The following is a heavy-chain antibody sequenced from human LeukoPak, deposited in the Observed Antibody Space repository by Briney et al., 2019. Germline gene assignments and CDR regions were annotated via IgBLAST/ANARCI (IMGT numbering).Heavy chain of an antibody. CDR2: IYYSGST. J-gene: IGHJ6*02. V-gene: IGHV4-30-4*01. Sequence: PSQTLSLTCTVSGGSISSGDYYWSWIRQPPGKGLEWIVYIYYSGSTYYNPSLKSRVTISVDTSKNQFSLKLSSVTAADTAVYYCARFEYCSSTSCPAPDYYYGMDVWGQGTTVTVSS. D-gene: IGHD2-2*01. CDR3: ARFEYCSSTSCPAPDYYYGMDV. CDR1: GGSISSGDYY.